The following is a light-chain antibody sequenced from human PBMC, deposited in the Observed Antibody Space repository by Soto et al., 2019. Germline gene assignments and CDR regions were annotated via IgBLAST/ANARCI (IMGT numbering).Light chain of an antibody. V-gene: IGKV3-20*01. CDR3: QQYGDLPPT. CDR2: GAS. J-gene: IGKJ1*01. CDR1: QSVSSN. Sequence: IVLTQSPGTLSLSPGDRAPLSCRASQSVSSNLAWYQQKPGQAPRLLIYGASSRAAGIPDRFSGSGSGTDFTLTISRLEPEDFVVYHCQQYGDLPPTFGQGTKVDIK.